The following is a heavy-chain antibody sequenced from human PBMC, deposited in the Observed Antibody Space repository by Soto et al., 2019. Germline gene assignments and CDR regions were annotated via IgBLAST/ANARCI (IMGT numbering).Heavy chain of an antibody. CDR2: IYSGGST. D-gene: IGHD1-26*01. CDR1: GFTVSSNY. Sequence: GGSLRLSCAASGFTVSSNYMSWVRQAPGKGLEWVSVIYSGGSTYYADSVKGRFTISRDNSKNTLYLQMNSLRAEDTAVYYCARDWEDERGSYYFDYWGQGTLVTVSS. CDR3: ARDWEDERGSYYFDY. V-gene: IGHV3-53*01. J-gene: IGHJ4*02.